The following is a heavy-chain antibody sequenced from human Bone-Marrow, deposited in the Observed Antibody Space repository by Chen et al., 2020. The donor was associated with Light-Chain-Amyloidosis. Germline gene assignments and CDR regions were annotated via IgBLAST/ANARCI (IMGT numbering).Heavy chain of an antibody. CDR2: IYHTGNT. D-gene: IGHD2-15*01. J-gene: IGHJ3*02. Sequence: QLQLQESGPGLVKPSETVSLTCSVSGGSISSTRYSWGWIRQPPGKGLEWVGNIYHTGNTYHNASLKSRVTMSVDTSKDQFSLHVNSVTAADTAIYYCARLAVVKGATAINAFDIWGQGTMVIVSS. V-gene: IGHV4-39*01. CDR3: ARLAVVKGATAINAFDI. CDR1: GGSISSTRYS.